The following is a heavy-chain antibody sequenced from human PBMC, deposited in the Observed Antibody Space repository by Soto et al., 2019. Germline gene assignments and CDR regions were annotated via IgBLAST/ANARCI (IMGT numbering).Heavy chain of an antibody. Sequence: PGGSLRLSCAASGFTFSSFCMHWVRQAPGKGLEWVAVMSNDGSNKYYADSVKGRFTISRDNSKNTLYLQMNSLRAEDTAEYYWAKDLDIVVVIGETGLGYWGQGTLVTFSS. CDR1: GFTFSSFC. CDR3: AKDLDIVVVIGETGLGY. V-gene: IGHV3-30*18. J-gene: IGHJ4*02. D-gene: IGHD2-15*01. CDR2: MSNDGSNK.